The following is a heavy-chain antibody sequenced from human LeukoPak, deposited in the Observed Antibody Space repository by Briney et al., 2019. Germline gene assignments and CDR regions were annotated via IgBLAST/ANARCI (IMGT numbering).Heavy chain of an antibody. CDR2: INQDGSEK. D-gene: IGHD3-22*01. V-gene: IGHV3-7*03. CDR3: AKDMAGGYYDNSGFPFDY. J-gene: IGHJ4*02. CDR1: GFTFSTFW. Sequence: PGGSLRLSCAASGFTFSTFWMSWVRQAPGKGLEWVANINQDGSEKYYVDSVKGRFTISRDNAKNSLYLQMNSLRAEDTALYYCAKDMAGGYYDNSGFPFDYWGQGTLVTVSS.